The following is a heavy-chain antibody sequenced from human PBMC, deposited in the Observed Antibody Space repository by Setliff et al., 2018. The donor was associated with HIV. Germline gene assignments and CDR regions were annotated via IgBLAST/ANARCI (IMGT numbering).Heavy chain of an antibody. CDR2: IIPIFGTA. J-gene: IGHJ6*03. Sequence: SVKVSCKTSGDTLSSYAITWVRQAPGQGLEWMGRIIPIFGTADYAQKFQGRVTLTADESTSIAYMELNSLRSEDTAVYYCARTYNYYMDVWGKGTTVTVSS. CDR1: GDTLSSYA. V-gene: IGHV1-69*13. CDR3: ARTYNYYMDV.